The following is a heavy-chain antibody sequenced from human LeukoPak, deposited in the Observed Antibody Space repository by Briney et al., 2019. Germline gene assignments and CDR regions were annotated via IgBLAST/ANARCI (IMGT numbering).Heavy chain of an antibody. CDR1: VGTISSYY. D-gene: IGHD2-2*02. CDR2: IYYSGST. V-gene: IGHV4-59*01. CDR3: ARAEGYCSSTSCYKNWFDP. J-gene: IGHJ5*02. Sequence: PSETMSLTCTVSVGTISSYYCSWIRQPPGKGLEWIGCIYYSGSTNYNPSLKSRVTISVDTSKNQFSLKLSSVTAADTAVYYCARAEGYCSSTSCYKNWFDPWGQGTLVTVSS.